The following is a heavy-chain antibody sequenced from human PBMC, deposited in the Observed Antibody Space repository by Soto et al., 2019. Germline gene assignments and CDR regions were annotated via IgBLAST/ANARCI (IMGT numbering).Heavy chain of an antibody. CDR1: GYTFTTYP. Sequence: QVQLAQSGAEVKKPGASVKVSCKASGYTFTTYPIHWVRQAPGQRPEWMGWINPGSRNTKYSQKFQGRVTISMNTSVTTAYMAVSSLRFEDSAVYYCARGAGRPNRFDLCGQGTLVTVFS. V-gene: IGHV1-3*01. J-gene: IGHJ5*02. CDR3: ARGAGRPNRFDL. D-gene: IGHD6-19*01. CDR2: INPGSRNT.